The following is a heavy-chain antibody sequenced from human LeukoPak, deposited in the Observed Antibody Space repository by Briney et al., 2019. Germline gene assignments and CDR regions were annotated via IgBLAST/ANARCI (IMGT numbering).Heavy chain of an antibody. V-gene: IGHV4-59*01. D-gene: IGHD3-10*01. CDR3: ASAGDYYYDMDV. Sequence: SETLSLTCTVSGGSISSYYWSWIRQPPGKGLEWIGYIYYSGSTNYNPPLKSRVTISVDTSKNQFSLKLSSVTAADTAVYYCASAGDYYYDMDVWGQGTTVTVSS. J-gene: IGHJ6*02. CDR1: GGSISSYY. CDR2: IYYSGST.